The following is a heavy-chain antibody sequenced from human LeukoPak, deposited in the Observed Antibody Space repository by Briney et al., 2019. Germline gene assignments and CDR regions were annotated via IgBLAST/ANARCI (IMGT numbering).Heavy chain of an antibody. D-gene: IGHD1-26*01. V-gene: IGHV4-30-4*01. CDR1: GDSISSYY. CDR2: IYYSGST. J-gene: IGHJ4*02. CDR3: ARAPMGATFFDY. Sequence: SETLSLTCTVSGDSISSYYWSWIRQPPGKGLEWIGYIYYSGSTYYNPSLKSRVTISVDTSKNQFSLKLSSATAADTAVYYCARAPMGATFFDYWGQGTLVTVSS.